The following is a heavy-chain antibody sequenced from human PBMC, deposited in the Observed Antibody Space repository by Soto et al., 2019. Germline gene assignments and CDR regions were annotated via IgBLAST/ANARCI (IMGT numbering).Heavy chain of an antibody. CDR2: IYYSGST. Sequence: RSLTCTVSCGSISSSSYYWGWIRQPPGKGLEWIGSIYYSGSTYYNPSLKSRVTISVDTSKNQFSLKLSSVTAADTAVYYCTCQVVAGGFYYYYYGMDVWGQGTTVTVSS. V-gene: IGHV4-39*01. D-gene: IGHD6-19*01. CDR3: TCQVVAGGFYYYYYGMDV. J-gene: IGHJ6*02. CDR1: CGSISSSSYY.